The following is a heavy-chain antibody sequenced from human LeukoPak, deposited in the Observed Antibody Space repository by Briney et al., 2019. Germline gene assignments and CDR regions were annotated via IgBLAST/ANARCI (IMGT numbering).Heavy chain of an antibody. Sequence: PGGSLTLSCAVSGFIFSTYWMAWVRRAPGRGLEWVANIKGDESARQQADSVKGRFTTSRDNAQNSVYLQMSSVRGEDTAVYYCARDVGGSLDYWGQGTLVTVSS. CDR1: GFIFSTYW. CDR3: ARDVGGSLDY. D-gene: IGHD1-26*01. V-gene: IGHV3-7*01. CDR2: IKGDESAR. J-gene: IGHJ4*02.